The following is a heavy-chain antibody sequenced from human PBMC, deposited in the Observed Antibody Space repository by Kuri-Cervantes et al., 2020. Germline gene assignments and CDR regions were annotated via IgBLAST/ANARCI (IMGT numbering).Heavy chain of an antibody. D-gene: IGHD4-23*01. J-gene: IGHJ4*02. CDR2: IWYDGSNK. Sequence: GESLKISCAASGFTFSSYGMHWVRQAPGKGLEWVAVIWYDGSNKYYADSVKGRFTISRDNAKNSLYLQMNSLRAEDTAVYYCARSTTVVQRGAGYWGQGTLVTVSS. V-gene: IGHV3-33*01. CDR1: GFTFSSYG. CDR3: ARSTTVVQRGAGY.